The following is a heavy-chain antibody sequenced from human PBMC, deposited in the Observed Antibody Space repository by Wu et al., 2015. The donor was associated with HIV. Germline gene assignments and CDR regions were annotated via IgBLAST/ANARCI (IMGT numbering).Heavy chain of an antibody. Sequence: QVQLVQSGAEVKKPGSSVIVSCKVSGGTFSTYAISWVRQAPGQGLEWMGGIIPMFGAANYAQRFQGRVTITADASTSTAHMELSSLRSEDTAVYYCARDYNWFDPGAREPWSPSPQ. CDR3: ARDYNWFDP. V-gene: IGHV1-69*12. CDR2: IIPMFGAA. J-gene: IGHJ5*02. CDR1: GGTFSTYA.